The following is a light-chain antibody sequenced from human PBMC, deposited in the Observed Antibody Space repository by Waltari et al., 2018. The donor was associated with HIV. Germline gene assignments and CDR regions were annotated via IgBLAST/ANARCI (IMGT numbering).Light chain of an antibody. J-gene: IGKJ4*01. V-gene: IGKV3-15*01. CDR3: QQYNKWPRT. Sequence: EIVMTQSPATLSVYPGERVALSCRASQSVGSAIAWYQQKPGQVPRLLIYGASSRATGVPARFSGSGSETEFTLTISSLQSEDFAVYYCQQYNKWPRTFGGGTKVEIK. CDR2: GAS. CDR1: QSVGSA.